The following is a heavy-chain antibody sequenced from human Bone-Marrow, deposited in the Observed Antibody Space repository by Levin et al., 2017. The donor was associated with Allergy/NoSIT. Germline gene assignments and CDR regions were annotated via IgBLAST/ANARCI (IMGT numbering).Heavy chain of an antibody. CDR3: ARAKMDIVVVPAAKDI. Sequence: GESLKISCKPSGYTFTRYSIHWVRQAPGQRLGWMGWINTGNGNTKYSQKFQGRVSITRDTSASTAYMEVRSLRSEDTAMYFCARAKMDIVVVPAAKDIWGQGTMVTVSS. D-gene: IGHD2-2*03. V-gene: IGHV1-3*04. CDR1: GYTFTRYS. J-gene: IGHJ3*02. CDR2: INTGNGNT.